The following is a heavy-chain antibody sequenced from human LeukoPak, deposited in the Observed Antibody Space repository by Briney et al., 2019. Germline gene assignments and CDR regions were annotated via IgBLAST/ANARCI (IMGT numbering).Heavy chain of an antibody. V-gene: IGHV3-7*03. CDR1: GFTFSSYA. Sequence: GGSLRLSCAASGFTFSSYAMSWVRQAPGKGLEWVANINQDGSDKKHMDSVKGRFTISRDNAKNSLYLQMNSLRAEDTAVYYCARDGVEMATAGGHWGQGTLVTVSS. J-gene: IGHJ4*02. CDR2: INQDGSDK. D-gene: IGHD5-24*01. CDR3: ARDGVEMATAGGH.